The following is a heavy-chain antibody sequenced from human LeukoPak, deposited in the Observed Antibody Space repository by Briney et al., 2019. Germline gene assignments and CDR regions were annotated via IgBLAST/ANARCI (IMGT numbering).Heavy chain of an antibody. D-gene: IGHD4-23*01. Sequence: PGRSLRLSCAASGFTFSSYGMHWVRQAPGKGLEWVAVIWYDGSNKYYADSVKGRFTISRDNSKNTLYLQMNSLRAEDTAVYYCARTFDYGGNSFAFDIWGQGTMVTVSS. CDR3: ARTFDYGGNSFAFDI. J-gene: IGHJ3*02. CDR2: IWYDGSNK. V-gene: IGHV3-33*01. CDR1: GFTFSSYG.